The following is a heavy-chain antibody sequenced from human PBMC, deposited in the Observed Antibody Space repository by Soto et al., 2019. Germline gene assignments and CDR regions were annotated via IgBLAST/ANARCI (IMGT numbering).Heavy chain of an antibody. Sequence: GGSLRLSCAASGFTFSSYAMSWVRQAPGKGLEWVSSISSTTNYIYYGDSMKGRFTISRDNAKNSLYLEMNSLRAEDTAVYYCARESEDLTSNFDYWGQGTLVTVSS. J-gene: IGHJ4*02. V-gene: IGHV3-21*06. CDR3: ARESEDLTSNFDY. CDR2: ISSTTNYI. CDR1: GFTFSSYA.